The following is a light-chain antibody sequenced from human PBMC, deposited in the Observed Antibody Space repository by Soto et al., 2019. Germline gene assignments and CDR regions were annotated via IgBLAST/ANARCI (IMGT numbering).Light chain of an antibody. CDR1: QSIRNW. Sequence: DIQMTQSPSTLSASVGDRVTITCRASQSIRNWLAWYQQKPGKAPKLLIYAASSLENGVPSRFSGSGSGTEFTLTISYLQPDEFATYYCQQYNGNFGQGTKLEIK. V-gene: IGKV1-5*01. CDR2: AAS. CDR3: QQYNGN. J-gene: IGKJ2*01.